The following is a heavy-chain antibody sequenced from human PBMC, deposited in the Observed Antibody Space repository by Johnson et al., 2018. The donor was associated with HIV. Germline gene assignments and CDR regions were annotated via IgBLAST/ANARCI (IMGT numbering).Heavy chain of an antibody. V-gene: IGHV3-9*01. D-gene: IGHD1-26*01. J-gene: IGHJ3*02. CDR2: ISWNSHIV. CDR1: GVKLDDYA. CDR3: VKVHSGQLVGYAFDI. Sequence: VQLVESVGGLVQPGRSLRLSCVASGVKLDDYAMHWVRQPPGQGLEWVAGISWNSHIVDSADSVTGRVTISRDTAKNSLYLQMNTLRPEDTAFYHCVKVHSGQLVGYAFDIWGQGTMVTVSS.